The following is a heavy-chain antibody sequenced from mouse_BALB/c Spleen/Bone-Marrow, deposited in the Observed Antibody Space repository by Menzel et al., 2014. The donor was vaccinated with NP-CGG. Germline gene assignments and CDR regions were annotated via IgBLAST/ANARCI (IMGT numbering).Heavy chain of an antibody. V-gene: IGHV14-3*02. CDR2: IDPANGNT. Sequence: EVQLQQSGAELVKPGASVKLSCTASGFNIKDTYMHWVEQRPEQGLEWIGRIDPANGNTKYDPKFQGKATITADTSSNTAYLQLSSLTSEDTAVYYCARSRDYGSSYYAMGYWGQGTSVTVSS. D-gene: IGHD1-1*01. CDR3: ARSRDYGSSYYAMGY. J-gene: IGHJ4*01. CDR1: GFNIKDTY.